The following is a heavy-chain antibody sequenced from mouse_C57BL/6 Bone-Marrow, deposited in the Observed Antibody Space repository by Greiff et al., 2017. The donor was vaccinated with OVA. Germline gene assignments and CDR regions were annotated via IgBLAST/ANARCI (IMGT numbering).Heavy chain of an antibody. CDR2: INPGSGGT. CDR1: GYAFTNYL. CDR3: AREGLTTVVAKAMDY. Sequence: QVQLKQSGAELVRPGTSVKVSCKASGYAFTNYLIEWVKQRPGQGLEWIGVINPGSGGTNYNEKFKGKATLTADHSSSTAYMPRSSLTSEDSAVYCRAREGLTTVVAKAMDYWGQGTSVTVSS. V-gene: IGHV1-54*01. J-gene: IGHJ4*01. D-gene: IGHD1-1*01.